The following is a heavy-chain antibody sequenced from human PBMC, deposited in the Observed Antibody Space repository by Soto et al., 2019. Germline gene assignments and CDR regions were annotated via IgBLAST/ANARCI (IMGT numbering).Heavy chain of an antibody. D-gene: IGHD3-10*01. V-gene: IGHV4-38-2*01. J-gene: IGHJ4*02. CDR1: GYSISSGYY. CDR2: IYQSGST. Sequence: SETLSLTCAVSGYSISSGYYWGWIRQPPGKGLEWIGSIYQSGSTYHNPSLKSRVTMSVDTSKNQFSLKPSSVTAADTAIYYCARAAGNGSGGNDHWGQGTLVTVSS. CDR3: ARAAGNGSGGNDH.